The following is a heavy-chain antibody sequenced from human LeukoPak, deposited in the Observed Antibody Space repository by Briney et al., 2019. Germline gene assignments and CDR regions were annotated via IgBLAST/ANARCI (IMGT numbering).Heavy chain of an antibody. J-gene: IGHJ4*02. V-gene: IGHV4-4*07. CDR3: ARSSGWYSPMDY. D-gene: IGHD6-19*01. CDR1: GGSISSYY. CDR2: IYTSGST. Sequence: SETLSLTCTVSGGSISSYYWSWIRQPAGKGLEWIGRIYTSGSTNYNPSLKSRVTMSVDTSKNQFSLMLSSVTAADPAVYYCARSSGWYSPMDYWGQGTLVTVSS.